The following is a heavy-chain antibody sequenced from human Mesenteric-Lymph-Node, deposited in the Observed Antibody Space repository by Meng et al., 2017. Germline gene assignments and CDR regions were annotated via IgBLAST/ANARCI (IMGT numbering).Heavy chain of an antibody. CDR2: IYWDDDK. D-gene: IGHD3-16*01. CDR1: GSSLTTTGVG. V-gene: IGHV2-5*02. J-gene: IGHJ4*02. CDR3: AHRPGGLNLFDY. Sequence: QITLKESGPTRVKPTQTLTLTCTFSGSSLTTTGVGVGWIRQPPGKALEWLGIIYWDDDKSYNPSLKSRLTIIKDTSKNQVVLTMTNMDPVDTATYYCAHRPGGLNLFDYWGQGTLVTVSS.